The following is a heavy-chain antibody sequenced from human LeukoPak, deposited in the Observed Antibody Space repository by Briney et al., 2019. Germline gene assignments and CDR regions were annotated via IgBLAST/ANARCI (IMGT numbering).Heavy chain of an antibody. J-gene: IGHJ4*02. CDR2: IYPGDSDT. D-gene: IGHD3-3*01. CDR3: ARHKATIFGVVIEGDY. V-gene: IGHV5-51*01. CDR1: GYSFTSYC. Sequence: GESLKISFKGSGYSFTSYCIGWVRQLPGKGLEGMGIIYPGDSDTRYSPSFQGQVTISADKSISTAYLQWSSLKASDTAMYYCARHKATIFGVVIEGDYWGQGTLVTVSS.